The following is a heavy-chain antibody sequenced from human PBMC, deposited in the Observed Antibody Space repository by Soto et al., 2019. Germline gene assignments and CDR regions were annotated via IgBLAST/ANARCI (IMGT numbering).Heavy chain of an antibody. V-gene: IGHV3-11*05. J-gene: IGHJ3*02. CDR3: ARDTLTSAFDI. D-gene: IGHD4-4*01. CDR1: GFTVSNSQ. Sequence: PGGSLRLSCAASGFTVSNSQMTWVRQAPGKGLGWVSYISSSSSTYTNYADSVKGRFTISRDNAKNSLYLQMNSLRAEDTAVYYCARDTLTSAFDIWGQGTMVTVSS. CDR2: ISSSSSTYT.